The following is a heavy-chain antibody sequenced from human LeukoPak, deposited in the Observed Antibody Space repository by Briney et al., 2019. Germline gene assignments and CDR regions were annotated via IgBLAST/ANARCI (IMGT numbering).Heavy chain of an antibody. CDR3: AREANWGLGFDY. V-gene: IGHV3-21*01. D-gene: IGHD7-27*01. J-gene: IGHJ4*02. CDR1: GFTFSSYS. CDR2: ISSSSSYI. Sequence: GGSLRLSCAASGFTFSSYSMNWVRQAPGKGLEWVSSISSSSSYIYYADSVKGRFTISRDNSKNTLYLQMNSLRAEDTAVYYCAREANWGLGFDYWGQGTLVTVSS.